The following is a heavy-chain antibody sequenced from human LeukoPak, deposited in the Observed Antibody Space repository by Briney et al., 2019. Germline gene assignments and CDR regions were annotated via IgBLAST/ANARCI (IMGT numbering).Heavy chain of an antibody. CDR2: IYYTGVT. D-gene: IGHD4-23*01. V-gene: IGHV4-39*07. CDR1: GGYIITSGHY. CDR3: ARERSSSGGHNWFDP. J-gene: IGHJ5*02. Sequence: SETLSLTCTVSGGYIITSGHYWGWIRQPPGKGLEWFGCIYYTGVTSTNPFFRSRMSISVDTSKNQFSLNLTSVTAADAAVYYCARERSSSGGHNWFDPWGQGTLVTVSS.